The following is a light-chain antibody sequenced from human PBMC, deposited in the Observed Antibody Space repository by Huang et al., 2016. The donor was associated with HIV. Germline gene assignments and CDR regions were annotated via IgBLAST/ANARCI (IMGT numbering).Light chain of an antibody. V-gene: IGKV3-15*01. CDR1: QNIGDN. J-gene: IGKJ3*01. CDR3: QQFNNWPPRFT. Sequence: EIVMTQSPATLSVSPGERATLSRRASQNIGDNLNWYQHKPGQAPRLPIYGASTSATGIPPRFSGSGSGTEFTLTISGLESEDFAVYYCQQFNNWPPRFTFGPGTTVDVK. CDR2: GAS.